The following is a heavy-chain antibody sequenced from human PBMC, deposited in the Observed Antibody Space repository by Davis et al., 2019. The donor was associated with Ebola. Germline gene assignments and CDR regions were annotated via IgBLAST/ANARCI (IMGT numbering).Heavy chain of an antibody. J-gene: IGHJ4*02. CDR2: ISGSTGYI. CDR1: GFIFRSSS. V-gene: IGHV3-21*01. D-gene: IGHD2-21*01. Sequence: GESLKISCATSGFIFRSSSMNWVRQVPGTGLELVSSISGSTGYIYYADSVKGRFTISRDNAKNSLHLQMDSLRAEDTAVYYCAREAAHCGGDCHDYWGQGTLVTVSS. CDR3: AREAAHCGGDCHDY.